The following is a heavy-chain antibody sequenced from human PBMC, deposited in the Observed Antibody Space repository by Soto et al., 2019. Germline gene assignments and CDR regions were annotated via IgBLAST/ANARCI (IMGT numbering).Heavy chain of an antibody. D-gene: IGHD1-7*01. J-gene: IGHJ4*02. CDR1: GGSFSGYY. CDR2: INHSGST. V-gene: IGHV4-34*01. CDR3: ASIVTGTTNLGDY. Sequence: SETLSLTCAVYGGSFSGYYWSWIRQPPGKGLEWIGEINHSGSTNYNPSLKSRVTISVDTSKNQFSLKLSSVTAADTAVYYCASIVTGTTNLGDYWGQGTLVTVSS.